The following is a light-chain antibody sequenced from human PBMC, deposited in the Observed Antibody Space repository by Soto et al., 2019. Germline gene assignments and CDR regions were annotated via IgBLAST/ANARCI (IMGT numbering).Light chain of an antibody. V-gene: IGKV1-39*01. CDR1: QSISSY. CDR2: AAS. J-gene: IGKJ2*01. CDR3: QQSYSTPYT. Sequence: DIPMTQSPSSLSASVGDRVTITCRASQSISSYLNWYQQKPGKAPKLLIYAASSLQSGVPSNFSGSGSGTDFTLTISSLQPEDFATYYCQQSYSTPYTFGQGTQLEIK.